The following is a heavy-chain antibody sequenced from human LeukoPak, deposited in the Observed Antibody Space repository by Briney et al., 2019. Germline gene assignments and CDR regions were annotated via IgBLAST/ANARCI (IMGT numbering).Heavy chain of an antibody. Sequence: GGSLRLSCAASGFTFSSYSMTWVRQAAGKGLEWVSSISSSSSYIYYADSVKGRFTISRDNAKNSLYLQMNSLRAEDTAVYYCARVGVSSGSIDYWGQGTLVTVSS. CDR2: ISSSSSYI. D-gene: IGHD3-22*01. CDR1: GFTFSSYS. CDR3: ARVGVSSGSIDY. V-gene: IGHV3-21*01. J-gene: IGHJ4*02.